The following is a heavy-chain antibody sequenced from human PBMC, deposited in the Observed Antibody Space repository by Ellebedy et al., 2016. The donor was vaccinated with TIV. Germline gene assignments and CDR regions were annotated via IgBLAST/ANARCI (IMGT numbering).Heavy chain of an antibody. J-gene: IGHJ4*02. CDR1: GFTFSNSA. CDR2: IRSDGSDGNNK. V-gene: IGHV3-30*04. CDR3: ARDRWPYFFDC. D-gene: IGHD4-23*01. Sequence: PGGSLRLSCAASGFTFSNSAMHWVRQAPGKGLEWVAFIRSDGSDGNNKYYTDSVEGRFTISRDNSKNIVYLQTNSLRAEDTAVYYCARDRWPYFFDCWGQGTLVTVSS.